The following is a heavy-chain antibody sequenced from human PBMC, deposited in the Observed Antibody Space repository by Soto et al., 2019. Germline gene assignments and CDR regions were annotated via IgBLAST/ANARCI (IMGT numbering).Heavy chain of an antibody. D-gene: IGHD3-9*01. CDR1: GGSISSGGYY. V-gene: IGHV4-31*03. J-gene: IGHJ4*02. CDR2: IYYSGST. Sequence: QVQLQESGPGLVKPSQTLSLTSTVSGGSISSGGYYWSWIRQHPGKGLEWIGYIYYSGSTYYNPSLKSRVTISVDTSKNQFSLKLSSVTAADTAVYYCASVPIPKLRYFVQRYFDYWGQGTLVTVSS. CDR3: ASVPIPKLRYFVQRYFDY.